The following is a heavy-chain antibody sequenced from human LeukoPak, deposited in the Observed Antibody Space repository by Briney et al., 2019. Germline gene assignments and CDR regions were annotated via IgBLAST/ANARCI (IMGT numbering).Heavy chain of an antibody. V-gene: IGHV3-7*01. CDR3: ARDGFVGAADY. Sequence: PGGSLRLSCAASEFIFSGYWMNGVRQAPGKGLEWGANIKQDGSEKQYVDSVRGRFTISRDNAKNSLYLQMNSLRVEDTAVYYCARDGFVGAADYWGQGTLVTVSS. D-gene: IGHD6-13*01. CDR2: IKQDGSEK. CDR1: EFIFSGYW. J-gene: IGHJ4*02.